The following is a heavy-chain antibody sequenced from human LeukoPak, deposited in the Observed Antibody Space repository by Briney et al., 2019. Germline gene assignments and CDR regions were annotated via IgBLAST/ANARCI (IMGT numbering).Heavy chain of an antibody. Sequence: SETLSLTCTVSGGSVSSGSYYWSWIRQPPGKGLEWIGYIYYSGTTNYGPSLKSRVTISVDTSKNQFSLKLSSVTAADTAVYYCARTDYYFHYWGQGTLVTVSS. D-gene: IGHD3/OR15-3a*01. CDR1: GGSVSSGSYY. CDR3: ARTDYYFHY. CDR2: IYYSGTT. J-gene: IGHJ4*02. V-gene: IGHV4-61*01.